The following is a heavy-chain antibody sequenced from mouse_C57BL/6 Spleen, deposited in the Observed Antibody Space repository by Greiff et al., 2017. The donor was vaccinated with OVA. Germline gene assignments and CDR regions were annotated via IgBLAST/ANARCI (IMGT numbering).Heavy chain of an antibody. Sequence: QVQLKESGPELVKPGASVKLSCKASGYTFTSYDINWVKQRPGQGLEWIGWIYPRDGSTKYNEKFKGKATLTVDTSSSTAYMELHSLTSEDSAVYFCARWTFITTVVAPDYWGQGTTLTVSS. CDR1: GYTFTSYD. CDR3: ARWTFITTVVAPDY. V-gene: IGHV1-85*01. CDR2: IYPRDGST. J-gene: IGHJ2*01. D-gene: IGHD1-1*01.